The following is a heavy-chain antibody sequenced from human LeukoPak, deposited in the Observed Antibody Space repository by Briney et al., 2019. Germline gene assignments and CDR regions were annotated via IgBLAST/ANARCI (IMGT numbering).Heavy chain of an antibody. J-gene: IGHJ6*03. V-gene: IGHV1-2*02. CDR2: INPLRGDT. CDR1: GFSFTGHY. Sequence: AAVKLSCKTSGFSFTGHYMHWVRQAPGQGLEWLGWINPLRGDTHYAEKFQGRITMTRDTAINTAYMELSSLRSDDTAVYFCTRDFSYYMDFWGQGTTVTVSS. CDR3: TRDFSYYMDF.